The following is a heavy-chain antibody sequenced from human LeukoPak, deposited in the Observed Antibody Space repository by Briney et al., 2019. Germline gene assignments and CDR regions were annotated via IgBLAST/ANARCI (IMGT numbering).Heavy chain of an antibody. V-gene: IGHV3-20*04. J-gene: IGHJ4*02. CDR3: ARAWGDGESEIYYFDY. CDR2: INWNGGST. CDR1: GFTFDDYG. D-gene: IGHD3-10*01. Sequence: RSGGSLRLSCAASGFTFDDYGMSWVRQAPGKGLEWVSGINWNGGSTGYADSVKGRFTISRDNAKNSLYLQMNSLRAEDTALYYCARAWGDGESEIYYFDYWGQGTLVTVSS.